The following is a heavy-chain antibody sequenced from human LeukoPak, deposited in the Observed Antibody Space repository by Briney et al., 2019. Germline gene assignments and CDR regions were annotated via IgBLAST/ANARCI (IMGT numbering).Heavy chain of an antibody. CDR1: GFTFSSYW. D-gene: IGHD5-18*01. J-gene: IGHJ5*02. CDR3: AREGGYSYALLPPWFDP. V-gene: IGHV3-7*01. CDR2: IKQEGSEK. Sequence: PGGSLRLSCAPSGFTFSSYWMSWVRHAPGRGGEWVANIKQEGSEKYYVDSVKGRFTISRDNAKNSLYLQMNSLRAEDTAVYYCAREGGYSYALLPPWFDPWGQGTLVTVSS.